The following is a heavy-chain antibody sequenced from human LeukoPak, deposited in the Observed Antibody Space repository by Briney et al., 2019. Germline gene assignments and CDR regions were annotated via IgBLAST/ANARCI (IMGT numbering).Heavy chain of an antibody. V-gene: IGHV3-7*01. J-gene: IGHJ5*02. CDR1: GFTFTTYW. CDR2: IKQDGREK. CDR3: ARPLMYYYGSETFFWFDP. Sequence: GGSLRLSCAASGFTFTTYWMGWVRQAPGKGLEWVANIKQDGREKYYVDSVKGRFTISRDNVRNSLYLQMNSLRAEDTAVYYCARPLMYYYGSETFFWFDPWGQGTQVIVSS. D-gene: IGHD3-10*01.